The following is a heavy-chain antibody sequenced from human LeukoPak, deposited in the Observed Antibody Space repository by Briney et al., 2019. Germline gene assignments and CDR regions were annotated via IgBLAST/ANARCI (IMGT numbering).Heavy chain of an antibody. CDR2: ISGSGGST. CDR1: GFTFSSYA. J-gene: IGHJ4*02. D-gene: IGHD6-13*01. Sequence: PGGSLRLSCAASGFTFSSYAMSWVRQAPGKGLGWVSAISGSGGSTYYADSVKGRFTISRDNSKNTLYLQMNSLRAEDTAVYYCAKDQSSSWYLPWSYWGQGTLVTVSS. CDR3: AKDQSSSWYLPWSY. V-gene: IGHV3-23*01.